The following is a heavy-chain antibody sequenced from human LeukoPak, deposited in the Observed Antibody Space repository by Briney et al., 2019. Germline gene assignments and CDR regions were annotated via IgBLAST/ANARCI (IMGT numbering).Heavy chain of an antibody. D-gene: IGHD6-6*01. CDR2: INHDESKK. Sequence: GGSLRLSCAASGFASSDHWMIWVRQAPGKGLEWVANINHDESKKYYVDSVEGRFTISRDNAKNSLYLQMNSLRAEDTAVYYCAISTYSSSPSWGQGTLVTVSS. J-gene: IGHJ5*02. CDR3: AISTYSSSPS. CDR1: GFASSDHW. V-gene: IGHV3-7*01.